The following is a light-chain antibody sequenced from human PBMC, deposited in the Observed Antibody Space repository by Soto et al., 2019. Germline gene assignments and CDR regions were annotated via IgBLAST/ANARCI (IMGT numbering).Light chain of an antibody. V-gene: IGKV3-15*01. CDR1: QSVSSN. Sequence: EIVMTQSPATLSVSPGETATLSCWASQSVSSNLAWYQQKPGQAPRLLIYGASTRATDIPARFSGSGSGTEFTLTNSSLQSEDFAVYYCQQYNNFWTFGQGTKVEIK. CDR2: GAS. J-gene: IGKJ1*01. CDR3: QQYNNFWT.